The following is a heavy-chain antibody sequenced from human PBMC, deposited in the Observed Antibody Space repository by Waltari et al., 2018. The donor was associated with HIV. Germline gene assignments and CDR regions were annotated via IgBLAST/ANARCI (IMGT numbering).Heavy chain of an antibody. D-gene: IGHD1-1*01. J-gene: IGHJ3*02. CDR1: GYTFTRYY. CDR3: ATQQRRAFDI. V-gene: IGHV1-46*01. CDR2: INPSGGRT. Sequence: VQLLQSGAEVKKPGASVRVSCKASGYTFTRYYMHWVRQAPAQGLEWMGLINPSGGRTTYAQNFQGRVTMTRDTSSSTVYMELSSLTSEDTAVYYCATQQRRAFDIWGLGTMVAVSS.